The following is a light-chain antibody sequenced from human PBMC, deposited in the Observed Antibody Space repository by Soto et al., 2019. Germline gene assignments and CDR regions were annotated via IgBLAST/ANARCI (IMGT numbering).Light chain of an antibody. V-gene: IGKV3-15*01. J-gene: IGKJ2*01. CDR1: QSVSNN. CDR3: HQYNNWPRT. Sequence: EIAMTQSPATLSVSPGERATLSCGASQSVSNNLAWYQQKPGQAPRLLIYGASTRAAGIPARFSGSGSGTELTLTISSLQSEDFAVYYCHQYNNWPRTFGQGTKLEIK. CDR2: GAS.